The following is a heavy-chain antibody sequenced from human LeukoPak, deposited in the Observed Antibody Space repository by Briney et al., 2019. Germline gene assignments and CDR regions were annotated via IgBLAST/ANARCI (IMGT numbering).Heavy chain of an antibody. D-gene: IGHD4-17*01. V-gene: IGHV3-48*03. CDR3: ARERTVTLGGYYYYGMDV. J-gene: IGHJ6*02. CDR2: ISSSGSTI. Sequence: PGGPLRLSCAASGFTFSSYEMNWVRQAPGKGLEWVSYISSSGSTIYYADSVKGRFTISRVNAKNSLYLQMNSLRAEDTAVYYCARERTVTLGGYYYYGMDVWGQGTTVTVSS. CDR1: GFTFSSYE.